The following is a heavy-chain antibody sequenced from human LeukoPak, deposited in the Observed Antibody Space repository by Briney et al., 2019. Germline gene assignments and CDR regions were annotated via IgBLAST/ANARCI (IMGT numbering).Heavy chain of an antibody. D-gene: IGHD6-6*01. CDR1: GFSFSSYW. V-gene: IGHV3-7*01. CDR2: IDQDGSDK. Sequence: PGGSLRLSCAASGFSFSSYWMSWVRQAPGKGLEWVANIDQDGSDKYYVDSVKGRFTISRDNAKNSLYLQMNSLRAEDTAVYYCARVQAWQLVGEGAFDIWGQGTMVTVSS. J-gene: IGHJ3*02. CDR3: ARVQAWQLVGEGAFDI.